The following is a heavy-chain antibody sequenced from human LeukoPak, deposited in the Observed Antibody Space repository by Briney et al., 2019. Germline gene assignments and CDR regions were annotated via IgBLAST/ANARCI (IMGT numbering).Heavy chain of an antibody. V-gene: IGHV3-23*01. J-gene: IGHJ6*01. CDR2: NT. CDR3: AKMKGHPLQKYYMDV. Sequence: PGGSLRLSCAASGFTFSSYSMNWVRQAPGKGLEWVSGNTLYAASVKGRFTISRDNSKNTLYLEMNSLRAEGTAIYYCAKMKGHPLQKYYMDVWGQGTTVTVSS. CDR1: GFTFSSYS. D-gene: IGHD2/OR15-2a*01.